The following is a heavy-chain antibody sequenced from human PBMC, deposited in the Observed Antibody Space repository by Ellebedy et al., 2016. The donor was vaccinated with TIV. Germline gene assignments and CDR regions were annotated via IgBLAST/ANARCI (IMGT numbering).Heavy chain of an antibody. V-gene: IGHV3-7*01. D-gene: IGHD4-17*01. Sequence: GGSLRLXCTASGFTFSGSWMHWVRQAPGKGLEWVANIKEDGSTTYYLDSVKGRFTISRDNAKNSLYLQMNSLRVEDTAVYYCANFASVTNWGQGTLVTVSS. J-gene: IGHJ4*02. CDR3: ANFASVTN. CDR2: IKEDGSTT. CDR1: GFTFSGSW.